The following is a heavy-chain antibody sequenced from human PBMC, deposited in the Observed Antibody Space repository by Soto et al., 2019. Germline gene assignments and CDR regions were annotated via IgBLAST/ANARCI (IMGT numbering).Heavy chain of an antibody. J-gene: IGHJ6*02. Sequence: QVQLVQSGAEVKKPGASVKVSCKASGYTFTGYYMHWVRQAPGQGLEWMGWINPNSGGTNYAQKFQGWVTMTRDTSISTAYTELSRLRSDYTAVYYCARDMESYYDILTPYYYYGMDVWGQGTTVTVSS. V-gene: IGHV1-2*04. D-gene: IGHD3-9*01. CDR3: ARDMESYYDILTPYYYYGMDV. CDR1: GYTFTGYY. CDR2: INPNSGGT.